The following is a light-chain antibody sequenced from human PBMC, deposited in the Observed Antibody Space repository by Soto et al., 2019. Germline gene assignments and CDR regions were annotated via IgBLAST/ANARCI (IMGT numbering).Light chain of an antibody. V-gene: IGKV1-5*03. CDR3: QHYNSYSEA. Sequence: DIQMTQSPSTLSGSVGDRVTITCRASQTISSWLAWYQQKPGKAPKLLIYKASTLKSGVPSRFSGSGSGTDFTLTISSLQRDDFAIYYCQHYNSYSEAFCQGTKV. J-gene: IGKJ1*01. CDR2: KAS. CDR1: QTISSW.